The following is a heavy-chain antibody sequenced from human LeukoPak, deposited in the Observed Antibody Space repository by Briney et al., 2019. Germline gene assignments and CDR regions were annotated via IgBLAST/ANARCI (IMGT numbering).Heavy chain of an antibody. J-gene: IGHJ3*02. CDR3: ARANRPEAVVVAAKDAFDI. CDR1: GYTFTSYY. CDR2: INPSGGST. Sequence: GASVKVSCKASGYTFTSYYMHWVRQAPGQGLEWMGIINPSGGSTSYAQKFQGRVTVTSDTSTSTVYMELSSLRSEDTAVYYCARANRPEAVVVAAKDAFDIWGQGTMVTVSS. V-gene: IGHV1-46*01. D-gene: IGHD2-15*01.